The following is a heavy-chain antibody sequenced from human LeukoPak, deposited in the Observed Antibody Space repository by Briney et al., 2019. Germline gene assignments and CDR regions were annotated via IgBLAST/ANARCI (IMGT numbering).Heavy chain of an antibody. D-gene: IGHD3-3*01. J-gene: IGHJ4*02. CDR3: ARVALPRLRFLEWFFDY. V-gene: IGHV1-69*13. CDR1: GGTFSSYA. Sequence: PVRVSCKASGGTFSSYAFSWVRQAPGQGLEWMGGIIPIFGTANYAQKFQGRVTITADESTSTAYMELSSLRSEDTAVYYCARVALPRLRFLEWFFDYWGQGTLVTVSS. CDR2: IIPIFGTA.